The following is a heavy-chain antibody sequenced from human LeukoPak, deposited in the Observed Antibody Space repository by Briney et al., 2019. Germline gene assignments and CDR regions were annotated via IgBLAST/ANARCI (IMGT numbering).Heavy chain of an antibody. D-gene: IGHD1-26*01. Sequence: GGSLRLSCAASGFAFSSYSMNWVRQAPGKGLEWVSSISSSSSYIYYADSVKGRFTISRDNAKNSLYLQMNSLRAEDTAVYYCARVGGSYWGWFDPWGQGTLVTVSS. CDR3: ARVGGSYWGWFDP. CDR1: GFAFSSYS. CDR2: ISSSSSYI. J-gene: IGHJ5*02. V-gene: IGHV3-21*01.